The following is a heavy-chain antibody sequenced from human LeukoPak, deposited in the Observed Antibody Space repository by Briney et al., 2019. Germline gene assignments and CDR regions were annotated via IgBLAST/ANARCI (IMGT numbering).Heavy chain of an antibody. D-gene: IGHD3-22*01. Sequence: GGSLRLSCAVSGITLSNYGMSWVRQAPGKGLEWVAGISDSGGRTNYADSVKGRFTISRDNPKNTLYLQMNSLRAEATAVYFCAKRGVVIRVILVGFHKEAYYFDSWGQGVLVTVSS. CDR1: GITLSNYG. J-gene: IGHJ4*02. CDR2: ISDSGGRT. V-gene: IGHV3-23*01. CDR3: AKRGVVIRVILVGFHKEAYYFDS.